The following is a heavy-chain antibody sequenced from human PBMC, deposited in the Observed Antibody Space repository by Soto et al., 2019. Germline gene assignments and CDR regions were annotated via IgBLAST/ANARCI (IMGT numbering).Heavy chain of an antibody. CDR3: ARGGGVGVAGSAAFDM. CDR1: GYPVTAYY. D-gene: IGHD3-3*01. Sequence: QLHLVQSGAVVKKPGASVTVSCSASGYPVTAYYMHWVRQAPGRGLEWMGGINPATGAAKYTQTFQGRVTRTRDTSTSTVFMELGGRTSEDTAVFYWARGGGVGVAGSAAFDMWGQGTLVTVSS. CDR2: INPATGAA. V-gene: IGHV1-2*02. J-gene: IGHJ3*02.